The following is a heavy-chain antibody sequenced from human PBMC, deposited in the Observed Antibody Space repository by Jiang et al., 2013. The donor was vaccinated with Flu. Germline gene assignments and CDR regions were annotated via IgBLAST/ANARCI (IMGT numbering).Heavy chain of an antibody. CDR3: ARDTGGNRIFQH. Sequence: GGSTSYAQKFQGRVTMTRDTSTSTVYMELSSLRSEDTAVYYCARDTGGNRIFQHWGQGTLVTVSS. V-gene: IGHV1-46*01. J-gene: IGHJ1*01. CDR2: GGST. D-gene: IGHD4-23*01.